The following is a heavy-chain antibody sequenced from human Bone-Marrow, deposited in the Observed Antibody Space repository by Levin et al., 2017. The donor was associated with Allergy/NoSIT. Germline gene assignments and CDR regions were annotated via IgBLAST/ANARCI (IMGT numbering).Heavy chain of an antibody. CDR2: ISAYNGNT. CDR3: ARHTIFGVVTRDNWFDP. D-gene: IGHD3-3*01. J-gene: IGHJ5*02. CDR1: GYTFTSYG. V-gene: IGHV1-18*01. Sequence: ASVKVSCKASGYTFTSYGISWVRQAPGQGLEWMGWISAYNGNTNYAQKLKGRVTMTTDTSTSTAYMELRSLRSDDTAVYYCARHTIFGVVTRDNWFDPWGQGTLVTVSS.